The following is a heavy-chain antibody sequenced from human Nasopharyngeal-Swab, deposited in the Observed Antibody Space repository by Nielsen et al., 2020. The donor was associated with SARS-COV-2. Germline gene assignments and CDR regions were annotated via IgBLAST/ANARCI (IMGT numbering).Heavy chain of an antibody. Sequence: GESLKISCAAFGFTFSRYWMHWVRQAPGKGLVWVSRVNGDGSGTGHADSVKGRFTISRDNAKSMLYLQMNSLRAEDTAVYYCAVGQHAGAFDYWGQGTLVTVSS. CDR2: VNGDGSGT. V-gene: IGHV3-74*01. J-gene: IGHJ4*02. CDR1: GFTFSRYW. D-gene: IGHD1-26*01. CDR3: AVGQHAGAFDY.